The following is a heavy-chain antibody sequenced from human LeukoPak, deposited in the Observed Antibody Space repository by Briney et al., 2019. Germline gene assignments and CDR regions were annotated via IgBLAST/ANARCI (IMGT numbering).Heavy chain of an antibody. CDR2: IRYDGSNR. J-gene: IGHJ4*02. V-gene: IGHV3-30*02. D-gene: IGHD2-21*01. CDR3: AKDTEGVYILSY. Sequence: GGSLRLSCAASGFTFSNYGMHWVRQAPGKGLEWVAFIRYDGSNRYYADSVKGRFTISRDNSKNTLYLQMNSLRAEDTAVYYCAKDTEGVYILSYWGQGTLVTVSS. CDR1: GFTFSNYG.